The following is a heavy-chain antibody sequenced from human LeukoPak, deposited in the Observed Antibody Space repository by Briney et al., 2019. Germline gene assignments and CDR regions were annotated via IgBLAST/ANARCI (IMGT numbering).Heavy chain of an antibody. CDR1: GFIVSSHF. CDR2: IYADGST. Sequence: PGGSLRLSCAASGFIVSSHFMSWVRQSPGKGLEWVSVIYADGSTYYADSVKGRFTISRDNSKNTLFLQMNILRADDTAVYYCARSSSGWHDYWGQGTLVNVSS. D-gene: IGHD6-19*01. J-gene: IGHJ4*02. V-gene: IGHV3-53*01. CDR3: ARSSSGWHDY.